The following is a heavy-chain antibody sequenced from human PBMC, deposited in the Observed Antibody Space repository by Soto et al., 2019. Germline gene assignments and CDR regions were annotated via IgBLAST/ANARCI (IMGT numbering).Heavy chain of an antibody. Sequence: SQTLSLTCAISGDSVSSYSAAWNWIRQSPSGGLEWLGRTYYRSRFFSDYAESVKSRIIISPDTSKNQFSLQLKSVTPEDTAVYYCAKDQPDFWSGYYMSYYYYGMDVWGQGTTVTVSS. D-gene: IGHD3-3*01. CDR1: GDSVSSYSAA. J-gene: IGHJ6*02. CDR2: TYYRSRFFS. V-gene: IGHV6-1*01. CDR3: AKDQPDFWSGYYMSYYYYGMDV.